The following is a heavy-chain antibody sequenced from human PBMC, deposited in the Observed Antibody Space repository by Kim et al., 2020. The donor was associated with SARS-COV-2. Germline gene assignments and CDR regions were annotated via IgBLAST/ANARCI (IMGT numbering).Heavy chain of an antibody. CDR3: ARDLTVSTRGFDY. J-gene: IGHJ4*02. D-gene: IGHD4-17*01. CDR1: GITFSDYW. CDR2: IRQDGGEK. V-gene: IGHV3-7*03. Sequence: GGSLRLSCATSGITFSDYWMSWVRQAPGKGLEWVANIRQDGGEKNYVDSVKGRFTISRDNAKNSLYLQMNSLRADDTAVYYCARDLTVSTRGFDYWGQGTLVTVSS.